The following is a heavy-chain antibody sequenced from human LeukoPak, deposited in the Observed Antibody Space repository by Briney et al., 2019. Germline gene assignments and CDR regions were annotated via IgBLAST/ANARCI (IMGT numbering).Heavy chain of an antibody. V-gene: IGHV4-59*12. J-gene: IGHJ3*01. CDR1: GGSISSYY. CDR2: IYHSGNT. D-gene: IGHD1-26*01. Sequence: SETLSLTCTVSGGSISSYYWNWIRQPPGKGLEWIGSIYHSGNTDYNPSLRSRVTISLDRPKNQFSLKLTSVTAADTALYYCARIRDNGGSYHDAFDSWGQGTMVTVSS. CDR3: ARIRDNGGSYHDAFDS.